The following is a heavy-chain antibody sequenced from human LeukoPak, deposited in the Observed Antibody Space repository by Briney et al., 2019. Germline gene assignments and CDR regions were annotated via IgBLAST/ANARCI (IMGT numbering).Heavy chain of an antibody. CDR1: GGSISSGDYY. J-gene: IGHJ3*02. Sequence: PSQTLSLTCTVSGGSISSGDYYWSWIRQPPGKGLEWIGYIYYSGSTNYNPSLKSRVTISVDTSKNQFSLKLSSVTAADTAVYYCARTPIAVAGTFDIWGQGTMVTVSS. CDR2: IYYSGST. CDR3: ARTPIAVAGTFDI. V-gene: IGHV4-61*08. D-gene: IGHD6-19*01.